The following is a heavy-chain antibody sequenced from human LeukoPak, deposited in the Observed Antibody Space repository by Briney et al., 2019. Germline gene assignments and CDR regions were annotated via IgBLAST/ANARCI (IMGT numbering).Heavy chain of an antibody. CDR3: ARLRCSGGSCYYYYGMDV. CDR2: IYYSGST. V-gene: IGHV4-59*12. J-gene: IGHJ6*02. Sequence: SETQSLTCTVSGGSISSYYWSWIRQPPGKGLEWIGYIYYSGSTNYNPSLKSRVTISVDTSKNQFSLKLSSVTAADTAVYYCARLRCSGGSCYYYYGMDVWGQGTTVTVSS. D-gene: IGHD2-15*01. CDR1: GGSISSYY.